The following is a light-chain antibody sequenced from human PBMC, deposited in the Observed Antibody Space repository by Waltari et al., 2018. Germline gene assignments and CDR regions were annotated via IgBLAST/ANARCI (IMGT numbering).Light chain of an antibody. V-gene: IGKV3-11*01. CDR2: DAF. Sequence: EMVLTQHPATLSLSAGESATLSCRASQIVGTNLAWYQKRPGQAPRLLIYDAFDRAAGVPARFSGSSSGVECTLTISSLEPEDSGVYFCQQRYKWPHSFGGGTKVEI. J-gene: IGKJ4*01. CDR3: QQRYKWPHS. CDR1: QIVGTN.